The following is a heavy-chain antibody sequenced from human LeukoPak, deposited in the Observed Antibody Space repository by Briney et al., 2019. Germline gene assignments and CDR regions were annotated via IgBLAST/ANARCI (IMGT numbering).Heavy chain of an antibody. CDR2: IHYSGST. J-gene: IGHJ4*02. CDR3: AGRYSSGWYEGAHFDY. D-gene: IGHD6-19*01. V-gene: IGHV4-59*08. CDR1: GGSNY. Sequence: SETLSLTCTVSGGSNYWSWIRQPPGKGLEWIAYIHYSGSTNYNPSLKSRVTISVDTSKNQFSLKLSSVTAADTAVYYCAGRYSSGWYEGAHFDYWGQGTLVTVSS.